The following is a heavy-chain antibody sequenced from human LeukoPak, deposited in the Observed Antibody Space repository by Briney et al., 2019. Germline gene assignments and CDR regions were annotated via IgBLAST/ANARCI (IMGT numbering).Heavy chain of an antibody. D-gene: IGHD3-3*01. CDR1: GFTFDDYT. J-gene: IGHJ6*02. V-gene: IGHV3-43*01. CDR3: AKAVKADFWSGYNGMDV. CDR2: ISWDGGST. Sequence: GGSLRLSCAASGFTFDDYTMHWVRQAPGKGLEWVSLISWDGGSTYYADSVKGRFTISRDNSKTSLYLQMNSLRTEDTALYYCAKAVKADFWSGYNGMDVWGQGTTVTVSS.